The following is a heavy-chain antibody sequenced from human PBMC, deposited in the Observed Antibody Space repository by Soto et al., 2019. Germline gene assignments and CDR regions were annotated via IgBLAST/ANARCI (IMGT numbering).Heavy chain of an antibody. CDR3: ARSRLGYCTNGVCYTDYYYMDV. Sequence: PGGSLRLSCAASGFTFSSYWMSWVRQAPGKGLEWVANIKQDGSEKYYVDSVKGRFTISRDNAKNSLYLQVNSLRAEDTAVYYCARSRLGYCTNGVCYTDYYYMDVWGKGTTVTVSS. CDR2: IKQDGSEK. D-gene: IGHD2-8*01. V-gene: IGHV3-7*01. CDR1: GFTFSSYW. J-gene: IGHJ6*03.